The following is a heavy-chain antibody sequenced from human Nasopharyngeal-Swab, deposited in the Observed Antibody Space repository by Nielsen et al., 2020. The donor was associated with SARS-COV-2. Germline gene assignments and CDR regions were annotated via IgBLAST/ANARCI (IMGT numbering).Heavy chain of an antibody. J-gene: IGHJ6*02. Sequence: ESLKISCAASGFTFSSYWMSWVRQAPGKGLEWVANIKQDGSEKYYVDSVKGRFTISRDNAKNSLYLQMNSLRAEDTAVYYCARDGHSNYYYYYYGMDVWGQGTTVTVSS. V-gene: IGHV3-7*01. D-gene: IGHD4-11*01. CDR3: ARDGHSNYYYYYYGMDV. CDR1: GFTFSSYW. CDR2: IKQDGSEK.